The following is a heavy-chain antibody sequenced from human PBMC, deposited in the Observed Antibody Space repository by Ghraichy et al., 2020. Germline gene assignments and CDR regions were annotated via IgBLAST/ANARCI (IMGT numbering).Heavy chain of an antibody. V-gene: IGHV4-34*01. J-gene: IGHJ5*02. D-gene: IGHD6-19*01. CDR1: GGSFSGYY. CDR2: INHSGST. CDR3: ARGVLIAVAGTWNWFDP. Sequence: SETLSLTCAVYGGSFSGYYWSWIRQPPGKGLEWIGEINHSGSTNYNPSLKSRVTISVDTSKNQFSLKLSSVTAADTAVYYCARGVLIAVAGTWNWFDPWGQGTLVTVSS.